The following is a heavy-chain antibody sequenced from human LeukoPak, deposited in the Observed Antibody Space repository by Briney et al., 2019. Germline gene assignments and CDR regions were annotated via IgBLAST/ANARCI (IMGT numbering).Heavy chain of an antibody. V-gene: IGHV4-59*08. CDR3: ARGRASHNYYDSSGYYSDY. CDR1: GGSICSYY. D-gene: IGHD3-22*01. CDR2: FYYSGST. Sequence: PSQTVSLTRTVCGGSICSYYWRWIRHPPGKGLEWIGYFYYSGSTNYNPSLKSRVTISVDASKNQFSLKLSSVTAADTAVYYCARGRASHNYYDSSGYYSDYWGQGTLVTVSS. J-gene: IGHJ4*02.